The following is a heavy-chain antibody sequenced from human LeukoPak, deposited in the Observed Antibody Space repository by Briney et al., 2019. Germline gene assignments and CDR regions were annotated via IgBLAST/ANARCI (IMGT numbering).Heavy chain of an antibody. CDR1: GYTFTGYY. Sequence: ASVKVSCKASGYTFTGYYMHWVRQAPGQGLEWVGWVSTYNGNTDYAQRVQGRVAMTTDTSTNTAYMDLRSLRPDDTAVYYCAKDGGVVSSWLLNWFDPWGQGTLVTVSS. D-gene: IGHD6-13*01. V-gene: IGHV1-18*04. CDR3: AKDGGVVSSWLLNWFDP. CDR2: VSTYNGNT. J-gene: IGHJ5*02.